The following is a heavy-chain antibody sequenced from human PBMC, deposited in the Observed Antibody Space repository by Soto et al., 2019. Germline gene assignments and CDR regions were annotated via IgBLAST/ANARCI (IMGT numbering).Heavy chain of an antibody. CDR3: VGFKSSTIFSH. Sequence: QLQLQESGPGLVKPSETLSLTCTVAGGSISSAPSYWAWIRQPPGKGLEWIGHVFYDGRTTYSPSLRSRVSISADTSKNQFALKLSSMTAADAAVYFCVGFKSSTIFSHGGQGTLVTVSS. D-gene: IGHD3-9*01. CDR1: GGSISSAPSY. V-gene: IGHV4-39*01. J-gene: IGHJ4*02. CDR2: VFYDGRT.